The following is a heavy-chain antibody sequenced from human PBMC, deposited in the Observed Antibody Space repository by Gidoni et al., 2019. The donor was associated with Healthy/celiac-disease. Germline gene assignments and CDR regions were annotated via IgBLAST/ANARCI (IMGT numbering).Heavy chain of an antibody. D-gene: IGHD6-6*01. Sequence: QGQRVQSGAEVKKPGSSVKVSCKASGGTFSSYAISWVRQAPGQGLEWMGGIIPIFGTANYAQKFQGRVTITADESTSTAYMELSSLRSEDTAVYYCARYKGAARMGYYGMDVWGKGTTVTVSS. J-gene: IGHJ6*04. CDR2: IIPIFGTA. CDR1: GGTFSSYA. CDR3: ARYKGAARMGYYGMDV. V-gene: IGHV1-69*01.